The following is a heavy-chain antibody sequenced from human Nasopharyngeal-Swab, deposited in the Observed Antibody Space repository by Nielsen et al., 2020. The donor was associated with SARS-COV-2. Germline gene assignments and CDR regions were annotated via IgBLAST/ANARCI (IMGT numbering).Heavy chain of an antibody. CDR3: ARSGELRFLEWLNTRPDY. CDR2: ISSSSSNI. Sequence: GESLKISCAASGFTFSSYSMNWVRQAPGKGLEWVSSISSSSSNIYYADSVKGRFTISRDNAKNSLYLQMNSLRAEDTAVYYCARSGELRFLEWLNTRPDYWGQGTLVTVSS. D-gene: IGHD3-3*01. CDR1: GFTFSSYS. V-gene: IGHV3-21*01. J-gene: IGHJ4*02.